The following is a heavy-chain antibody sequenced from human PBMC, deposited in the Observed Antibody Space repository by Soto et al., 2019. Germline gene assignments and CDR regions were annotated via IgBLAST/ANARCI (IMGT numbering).Heavy chain of an antibody. J-gene: IGHJ4*02. Sequence: ASVKVSCKASGYTFTTYGITWVRQAPGQGLEWMGWISTYDGDTNYAQKLQGRVTMTKDTSTSTAYMELGSLISDDTAVYYCARDRGRSCIGGTCPFDYWGQETLVTVSS. V-gene: IGHV1-18*01. CDR3: ARDRGRSCIGGTCPFDY. CDR2: ISTYDGDT. CDR1: GYTFTTYG. D-gene: IGHD2-15*01.